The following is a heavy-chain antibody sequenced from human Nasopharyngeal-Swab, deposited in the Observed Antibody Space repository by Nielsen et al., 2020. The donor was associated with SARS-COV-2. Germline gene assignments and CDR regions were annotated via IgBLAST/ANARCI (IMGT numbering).Heavy chain of an antibody. V-gene: IGHV4-34*01. CDR1: GGSFTSSN. J-gene: IGHJ6*03. CDR2: INHSGST. CDR3: ARGLSGVVPAPILGLGPYYSYYYMDV. D-gene: IGHD2-2*01. Sequence: SETLPLTCVVYGGSFTSSNWGWIRQPPGKGLEWIAEINHSGSTNYNPSPKSRVTISVDTSKNQFSLKLTSVTAADTAVYYCARGLSGVVPAPILGLGPYYSYYYMDVWAKGTTVAVSS.